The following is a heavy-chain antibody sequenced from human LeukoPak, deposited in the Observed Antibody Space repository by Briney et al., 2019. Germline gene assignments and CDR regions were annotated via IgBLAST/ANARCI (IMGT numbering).Heavy chain of an antibody. Sequence: SQTLSLTCAISGDSVFSSSAAWSWIRQSPTRGLEWLGRTYYRSKWNNDYAVSVKSRITINPDTSKNQVSLQLNSMTPEDTAVYYCTREGSEGYLFDYWGQGILVTVSS. CDR2: TYYRSKWNN. V-gene: IGHV6-1*01. CDR1: GDSVFSSSAA. CDR3: TREGSEGYLFDY. J-gene: IGHJ4*02. D-gene: IGHD1-1*01.